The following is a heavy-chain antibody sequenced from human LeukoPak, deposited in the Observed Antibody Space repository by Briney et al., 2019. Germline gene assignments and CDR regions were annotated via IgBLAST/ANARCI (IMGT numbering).Heavy chain of an antibody. CDR2: INPSGGST. J-gene: IGHJ3*02. D-gene: IGHD3-3*01. V-gene: IGHV1-46*01. Sequence: ASAKVSCKASGYTFTRYGISWVRQAPGQVLEWMGIINPSGGSTSYAQKFQGRVTMTRDMSTSTVYMELSSLRSEDTAVYYCAIPGYAEWPEAYDIWGQGTMVTVSS. CDR1: GYTFTRYG. CDR3: AIPGYAEWPEAYDI.